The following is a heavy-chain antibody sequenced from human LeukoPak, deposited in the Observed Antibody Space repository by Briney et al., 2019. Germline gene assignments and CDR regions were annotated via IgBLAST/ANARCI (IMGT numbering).Heavy chain of an antibody. CDR2: IKQDESEK. Sequence: GGSLRLSCAASGFTFSSYSMSWVRQAPGKGLEWVANIKQDESEKFYVDSVKGRFTISRDNAKNSLYLQMNSLRAEDTAVYYCARVLVGATGFQHWGQGTLVTVSS. CDR1: GFTFSSYS. V-gene: IGHV3-7*01. D-gene: IGHD1-26*01. CDR3: ARVLVGATGFQH. J-gene: IGHJ1*01.